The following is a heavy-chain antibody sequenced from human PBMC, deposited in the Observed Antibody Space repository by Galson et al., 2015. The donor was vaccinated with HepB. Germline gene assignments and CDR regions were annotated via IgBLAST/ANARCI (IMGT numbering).Heavy chain of an antibody. D-gene: IGHD2-21*01. V-gene: IGHV3-53*01. Sequence: SLRLSCAASGFTVSSNYMNWVRQAPGKGLEWVSIIYSGGNTYYADSVKGRFTISRDNSKNTLYLQMNSLRAEDTAVYYCARGRLHRPVDWGQGSLVTVSS. CDR3: ARGRLHRPVD. CDR1: GFTVSSNY. J-gene: IGHJ4*02. CDR2: IYSGGNT.